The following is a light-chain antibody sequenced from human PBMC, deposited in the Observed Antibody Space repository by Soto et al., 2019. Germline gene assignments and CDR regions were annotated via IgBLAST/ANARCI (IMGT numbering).Light chain of an antibody. Sequence: EIVLTYSPGTLSLSPGERATLSCRASQSVSSSYLAWYQQKPGQAPRLLIYGASSRATGIPDRFSGSGSGTDFTLTMRTLEPEDFAVYYCQQYGSSPRTFGQGTKVDIK. V-gene: IGKV3-20*01. CDR1: QSVSSSY. CDR3: QQYGSSPRT. J-gene: IGKJ1*01. CDR2: GAS.